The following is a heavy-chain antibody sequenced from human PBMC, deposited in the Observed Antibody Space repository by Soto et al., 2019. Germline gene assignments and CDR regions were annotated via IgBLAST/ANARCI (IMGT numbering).Heavy chain of an antibody. CDR3: VAELYSGGGCCSFDF. CDR2: IIVASGRT. J-gene: IGHJ3*01. CDR1: GFTFTNSA. D-gene: IGHD2-21*02. V-gene: IGHV1-58*01. Sequence: ASVKVSCKTSGFTFTNSAVQWVRQARGQRLEWIGWIIVASGRTNYAREVQERVTISRDTSTSTAYMELSGLRSGDTAVYYCVAELYSGGGCCSFDFWGQGTMVTVSS.